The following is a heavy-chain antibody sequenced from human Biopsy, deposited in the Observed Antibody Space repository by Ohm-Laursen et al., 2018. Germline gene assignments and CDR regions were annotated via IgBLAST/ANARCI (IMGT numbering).Heavy chain of an antibody. V-gene: IGHV3-9*01. J-gene: IGHJ4*02. D-gene: IGHD3-16*01. Sequence: SLRLSCASSVFIFYDYAMHWVRHAPGKGLAWVSVIRLDSGRIDYADSVKGRFTISRDNAKNSLYLQMISLRAGDTALYYCAKDSGGSPLGELFHWGQGNLVTVSS. CDR1: VFIFYDYA. CDR2: IRLDSGRI. CDR3: AKDSGGSPLGELFH.